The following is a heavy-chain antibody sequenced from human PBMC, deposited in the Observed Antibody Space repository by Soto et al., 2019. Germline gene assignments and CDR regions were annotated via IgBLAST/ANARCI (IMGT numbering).Heavy chain of an antibody. D-gene: IGHD2-15*01. J-gene: IGHJ6*03. Sequence: EVQLLESGGGLVQPGGSLRLSCAASGFTFSSYAMSWVRQAPGKGLEWVSAISGSGGSTYYADSVKGRFTISRDNSKNTLYLQMNSLRAEDTAVYYCALRGGQGTGYYYMDVWGKGTTVTVSS. V-gene: IGHV3-23*01. CDR2: ISGSGGST. CDR1: GFTFSSYA. CDR3: ALRGGQGTGYYYMDV.